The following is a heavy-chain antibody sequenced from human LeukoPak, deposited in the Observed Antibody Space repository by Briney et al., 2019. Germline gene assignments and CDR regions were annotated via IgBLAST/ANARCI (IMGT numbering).Heavy chain of an antibody. Sequence: ASVKVSCKASGYTFTSYAMDWVRQAPGQGLEWMGWINTNTGNPTYAQGFTGRFVFSLDTSVSTAYLQISSLRAEDTAVYYCAGGHSSSSSYYYMDVWGKGTTVTVSS. CDR2: INTNTGNP. V-gene: IGHV7-4-1*02. CDR1: GYTFTSYA. CDR3: AGGHSSSSSYYYMDV. J-gene: IGHJ6*03. D-gene: IGHD6-6*01.